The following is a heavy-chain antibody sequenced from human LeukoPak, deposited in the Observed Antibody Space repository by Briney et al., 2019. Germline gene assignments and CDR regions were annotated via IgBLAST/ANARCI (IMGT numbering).Heavy chain of an antibody. D-gene: IGHD3-10*01. CDR3: AKDSGSYYTYFDY. Sequence: GGSLRLSCAASGFTFNSYGMHWVRQAPGKGLEWVTVISYDGSNKYYADSVKGRFTISRDNSKNTLYLQMNSLRAEDTAVYYCAKDSGSYYTYFDYWGQATLVTVSS. J-gene: IGHJ4*02. V-gene: IGHV3-30*18. CDR1: GFTFNSYG. CDR2: ISYDGSNK.